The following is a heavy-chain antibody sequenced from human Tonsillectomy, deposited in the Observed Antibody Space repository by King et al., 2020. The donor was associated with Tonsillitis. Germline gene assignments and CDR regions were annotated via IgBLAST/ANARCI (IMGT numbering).Heavy chain of an antibody. CDR1: GYTLIDYY. CDR2: INPSGDYT. V-gene: IGHV1-46*01. CDR3: ARGDPYCGGDCYWADLDY. D-gene: IGHD2-21*02. J-gene: IGHJ4*02. Sequence: VQLVESGAEVKKPGASVKVSRKASGYTLIDYYMHWVRQAPGQGLEWMGIINPSGDYTSYAQKFLGRVTVTSDTSTSTVYMELSSLTSEDTAVYYCARGDPYCGGDCYWADLDYWGQGTLVTVSS.